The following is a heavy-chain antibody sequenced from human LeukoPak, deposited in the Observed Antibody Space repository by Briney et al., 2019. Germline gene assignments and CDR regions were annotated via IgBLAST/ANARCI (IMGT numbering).Heavy chain of an antibody. V-gene: IGHV1-69*06. D-gene: IGHD2-15*01. CDR2: IIPIFGTA. CDR3: ARLVVVVAATPGSDY. CDR1: GGTFSSYA. J-gene: IGHJ4*02. Sequence: GASVKVSCKASGGTFSSYAISWVRQAPGQGLEWKGGIIPIFGTANYAQKFQGRVTITADKSTSTAYMELSSLRSEDTAVYYCARLVVVVAATPGSDYWGQGTLVTVSS.